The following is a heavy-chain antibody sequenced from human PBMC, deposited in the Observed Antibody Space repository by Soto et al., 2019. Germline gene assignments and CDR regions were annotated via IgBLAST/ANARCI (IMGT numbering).Heavy chain of an antibody. CDR2: IWPDGSIK. CDR3: ARDYLEFRAVAGTVDY. Sequence: QVQLVESGGGVVQPGRSLRLSCVASGFTFSSYGMHWVRQAPGKGLEWVAVIWPDGSIKYYADSVKGRFTISRDNSKNTLYLQMKSLRVEDTAVYYCARDYLEFRAVAGTVDYWGKGTLVTVSS. J-gene: IGHJ4*02. CDR1: GFTFSSYG. D-gene: IGHD6-19*01. V-gene: IGHV3-33*01.